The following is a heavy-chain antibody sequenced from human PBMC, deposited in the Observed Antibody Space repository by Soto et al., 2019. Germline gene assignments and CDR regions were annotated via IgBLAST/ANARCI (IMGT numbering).Heavy chain of an antibody. J-gene: IGHJ4*02. V-gene: IGHV4-59*01. D-gene: IGHD3-16*01. CDR1: GGSISSYY. Sequence: SETLSLTCTVSGGSISSYYWSWIRQPPGKGLEWIGYIYYSGSTNYNPSLKSRVTISVDTSKNQFSLKLSSVTAADTAVYYCARHLGRGRYYFDYWGQGTLVTVSS. CDR3: ARHLGRGRYYFDY. CDR2: IYYSGST.